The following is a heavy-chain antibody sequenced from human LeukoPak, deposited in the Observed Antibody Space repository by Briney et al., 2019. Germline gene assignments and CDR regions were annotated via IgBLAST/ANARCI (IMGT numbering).Heavy chain of an antibody. CDR3: ARDGPLWFGELLYYFDY. CDR1: GYTFTDYY. CDR2: ISAYNGNT. V-gene: IGHV1-18*04. Sequence: ASVTVSCKASGYTFTDYYIHWVRQAPGHGLEWMGWISAYNGNTNYAQKLQGRVTMTTDTSTSTAYMELRSLRSDDTAVYYCARDGPLWFGELLYYFDYWGQGTLVTVSS. D-gene: IGHD3-10*01. J-gene: IGHJ4*02.